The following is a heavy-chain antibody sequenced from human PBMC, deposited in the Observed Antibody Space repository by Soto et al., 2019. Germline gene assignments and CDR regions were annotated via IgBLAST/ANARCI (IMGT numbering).Heavy chain of an antibody. CDR1: GGSISSYY. CDR3: ARQDLGSGTPY. J-gene: IGHJ4*02. Sequence: QVQLQESGPGLVKPSETLSLTCTVSGGSISSYYWSWIRQPPGKGLEWIGYIYYSGSTNYNPSLKSRVTISVDTSKNQFSLKLSSVTAADTAVYYCARQDLGSGTPYWGQGTLVTVSS. D-gene: IGHD3-10*01. CDR2: IYYSGST. V-gene: IGHV4-59*01.